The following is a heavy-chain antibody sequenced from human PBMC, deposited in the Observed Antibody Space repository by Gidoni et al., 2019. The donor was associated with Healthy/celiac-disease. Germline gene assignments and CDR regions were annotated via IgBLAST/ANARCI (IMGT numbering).Heavy chain of an antibody. Sequence: EVQLVESGGGLVQPVGSLRLSCAASGFTFSSYWMHWVRQAPGKGLVWVSRINSDGSSTSYADSVKGRVTISRDNAKNTLYLQMNSLRAEDTAVYYCARAQGYGDPGLFDYWGQGTLVTVSS. J-gene: IGHJ4*02. D-gene: IGHD3-10*01. CDR3: ARAQGYGDPGLFDY. V-gene: IGHV3-74*01. CDR1: GFTFSSYW. CDR2: INSDGSST.